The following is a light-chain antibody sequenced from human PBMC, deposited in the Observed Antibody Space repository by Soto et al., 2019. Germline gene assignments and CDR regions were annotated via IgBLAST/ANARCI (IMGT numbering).Light chain of an antibody. CDR3: QSFDTSLSGSRV. J-gene: IGLJ3*02. CDR2: GNN. V-gene: IGLV1-40*01. CDR1: SSNLGAGYH. Sequence: QSVLTQPPSVSGAPGQRVSISCTGSSSNLGAGYHAHWYQQLPGRAPKLLIYGNNNRPSGVPDRFSGSKYGTSASLAITGLQAEDEADYYCQSFDTSLSGSRVFGGGTKVTVL.